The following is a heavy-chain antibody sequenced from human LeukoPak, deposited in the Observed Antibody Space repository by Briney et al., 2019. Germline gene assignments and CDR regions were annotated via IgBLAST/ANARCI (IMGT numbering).Heavy chain of an antibody. Sequence: GRSLRLSCAASGFTLSNYAMHWVRQAPGKGLEWVTVISTDGKDKKYADSVKGRFAISRDNSKNTLDLQMNSLRAEDTAVYYCAKDQKWGPADYYFDSWGQGTLVTVSS. CDR3: AKDQKWGPADYYFDS. D-gene: IGHD2-2*01. CDR1: GFTLSNYA. J-gene: IGHJ4*02. CDR2: ISTDGKDK. V-gene: IGHV3-30*18.